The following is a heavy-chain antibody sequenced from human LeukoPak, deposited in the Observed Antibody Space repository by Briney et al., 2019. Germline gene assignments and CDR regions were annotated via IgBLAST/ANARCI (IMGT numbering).Heavy chain of an antibody. Sequence: HSGGSLRLSCVASGFTVSSNYMSWVRQAPGKGLEWVSVIYSGGSTYYADSVKGRFTISRDNSKNTLYLQMNSLRAEDTAVYYCARAPSAVQGYWGQGTLVTVSS. CDR1: GFTVSSNY. V-gene: IGHV3-66*01. CDR3: ARAPSAVQGY. J-gene: IGHJ4*02. D-gene: IGHD1-1*01. CDR2: IYSGGST.